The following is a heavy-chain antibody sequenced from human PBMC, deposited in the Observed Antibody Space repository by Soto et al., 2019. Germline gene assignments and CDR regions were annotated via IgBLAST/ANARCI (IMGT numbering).Heavy chain of an antibody. J-gene: IGHJ3*02. Sequence: QLQESGPGLVKPSETLSLTCTVSGASIITGNFYWAGIRQAPGTGLEWMSSICFGRDTYFNPSLKSLLTISAATSKNPFSLNLNSVTAADTAVYYCARQPLHRVGSSRSTLDIWGHGTVVTVSS. V-gene: IGHV4-39*01. CDR3: ARQPLHRVGSSRSTLDI. CDR2: ICFGRDT. D-gene: IGHD1-26*01. CDR1: GASIITGNFY.